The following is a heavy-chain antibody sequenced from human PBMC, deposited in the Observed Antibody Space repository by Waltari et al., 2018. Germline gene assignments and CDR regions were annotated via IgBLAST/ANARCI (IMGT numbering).Heavy chain of an antibody. D-gene: IGHD3-3*01. CDR3: ARGRPVLRFSYYYGMDV. J-gene: IGHJ6*02. CDR1: GGSFSGYY. V-gene: IGHV4-34*01. CDR2: INHSGST. Sequence: QVQLQQWGAGLLKPSETLSLTCAVYGGSFSGYYWSWIRQPQGKGLEWIGEINHSGSTNYNPSLKSRVTISVDTSKNQFSLKLSSVTAADTAVYYCARGRPVLRFSYYYGMDVWGQGTTVTVSS.